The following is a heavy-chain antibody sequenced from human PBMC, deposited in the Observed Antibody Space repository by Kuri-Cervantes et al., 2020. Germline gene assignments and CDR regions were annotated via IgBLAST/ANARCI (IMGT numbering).Heavy chain of an antibody. V-gene: IGHV3-13*01. CDR1: GFTFSSYD. CDR2: IGTAGDT. J-gene: IGHJ4*02. CDR3: TTVHKGYCSSTSCYKSSDY. Sequence: LSLTCAASGFTFSSYDMHWVRQATGKGLEWVSAIGTAGDTYYPGSVKGRFTVSRDNAKNSLYLQMNSLKTEDTAVYYCTTVHKGYCSSTSCYKSSDYWGQGTLVTVSS. D-gene: IGHD2-2*02.